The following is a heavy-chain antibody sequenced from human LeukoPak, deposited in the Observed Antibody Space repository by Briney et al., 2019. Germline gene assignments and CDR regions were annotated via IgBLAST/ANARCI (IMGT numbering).Heavy chain of an antibody. CDR3: ARSTYSRYYFDY. CDR2: INHNSDGT. Sequence: GASLKVSCKASGYTFTVYNMHWVPHAPGQRVEWMGRINHNSDGTNYAQKLHGRVTITTDTSTRTDYMEQSRLRAQDTAVSYCARSTYSRYYFDYWGQGTLVTVSS. J-gene: IGHJ4*02. CDR1: GYTFTVYN. V-gene: IGHV1-2*06. D-gene: IGHD2-21*01.